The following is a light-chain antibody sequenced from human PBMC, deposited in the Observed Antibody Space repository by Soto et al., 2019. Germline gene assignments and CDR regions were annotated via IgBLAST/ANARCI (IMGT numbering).Light chain of an antibody. V-gene: IGLV6-57*01. J-gene: IGLJ3*02. Sequence: NFMLTQPHSVSESPGKTVIISCTRSSGSIASNYVQWYQQRPGSSPTTVIYEDNQRPSGVPDRFSGSIDSSSNSASLTISGLETEDDAHYYCQSYDATNQVFGGGTKLTVL. CDR1: SGSIASNY. CDR2: EDN. CDR3: QSYDATNQV.